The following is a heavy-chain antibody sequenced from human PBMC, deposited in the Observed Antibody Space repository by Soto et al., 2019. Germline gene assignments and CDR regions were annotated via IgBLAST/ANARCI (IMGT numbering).Heavy chain of an antibody. CDR1: GFTFSSYS. Sequence: GGSLRLSCVASGFTFSSYSMSWVRQAPGKGLEWVSHITASGGSTSYADSVKGRFTISRDTSRNTLYLQMNSLGADDTAVSYCAKCIQVFWYQDAFHIWGQGTVVTVSS. J-gene: IGHJ3*02. CDR3: AKCIQVFWYQDAFHI. V-gene: IGHV3-23*01. D-gene: IGHD2-2*01. CDR2: ITASGGST.